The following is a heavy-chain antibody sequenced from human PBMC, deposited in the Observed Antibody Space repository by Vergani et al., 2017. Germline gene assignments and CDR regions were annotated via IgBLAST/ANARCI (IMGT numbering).Heavy chain of an antibody. CDR1: GFTFSSYG. CDR2: IWYDGSNK. CDR3: ARDTRRATGSFDY. D-gene: IGHD5-12*01. V-gene: IGHV3-33*01. Sequence: QVQLVESGGGVVQPGRSLRLSCAASGFTFSSYGMHWVRQAPGKGLEWVAVIWYDGSNKYYADSVKGRFTISRDNSKNTLYLQMNSLRAEDTAVYYCARDTRRATGSFDYWGQGTLVTVSS. J-gene: IGHJ4*02.